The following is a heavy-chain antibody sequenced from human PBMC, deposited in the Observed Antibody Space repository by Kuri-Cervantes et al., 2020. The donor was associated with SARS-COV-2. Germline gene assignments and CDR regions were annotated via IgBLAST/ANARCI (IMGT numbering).Heavy chain of an antibody. CDR2: IIPIFGTA. D-gene: IGHD3-10*01. Sequence: SVKVSCKASGGTFSSYAISWVRQAPGQGLEWMGGIIPIFGTANYAQKFQGRVTITADESTSTAYMELSSQRSEDTAVYYCARDRLGALGSGIFSYDYWGQGTLVTVSS. CDR1: GGTFSSYA. V-gene: IGHV1-69*13. J-gene: IGHJ4*02. CDR3: ARDRLGALGSGIFSYDY.